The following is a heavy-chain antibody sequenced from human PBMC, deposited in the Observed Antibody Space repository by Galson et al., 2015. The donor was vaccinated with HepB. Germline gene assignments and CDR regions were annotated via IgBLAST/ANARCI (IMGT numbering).Heavy chain of an antibody. Sequence: SLRLSCAASGFTASSNYMNWVRQAPGKGLEWVSLIYRSGGTLYADPVKGRFTISRENSKNTVYLQMNSLRAEDTAVYYCARRTGEGDDAFDFWGQGTMVTVSS. V-gene: IGHV3-66*04. CDR1: GFTASSNY. D-gene: IGHD7-27*01. CDR2: IYRSGGT. CDR3: ARRTGEGDDAFDF. J-gene: IGHJ3*01.